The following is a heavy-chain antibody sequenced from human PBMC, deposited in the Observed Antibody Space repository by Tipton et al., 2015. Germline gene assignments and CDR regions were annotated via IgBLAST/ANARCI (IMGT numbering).Heavy chain of an antibody. CDR3: ARHYQGSGWYPNWFGP. Sequence: SLRLSCAASGFTFNSYAMSWVRQAPGKGLEWVSTITASGGSTYCADSVKGRFTISRDYSKNTLYLQMNSLRAEDTAVYYCARHYQGSGWYPNWFGPWGQGTLVTVSS. D-gene: IGHD6-19*01. J-gene: IGHJ5*02. V-gene: IGHV3-23*01. CDR2: ITASGGST. CDR1: GFTFNSYA.